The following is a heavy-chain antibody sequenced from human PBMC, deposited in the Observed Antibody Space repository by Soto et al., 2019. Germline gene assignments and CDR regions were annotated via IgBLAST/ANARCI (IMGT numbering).Heavy chain of an antibody. Sequence: GSLRLSCAASGFTFSSYRMNCVRQAPGKGLEWVSSISSSSSYIYYADSVKGRFTISRDNAKNTLYLQMNSLRAEDTAVYYCAKDSWAAAGNYYYYGMDVWGQGTTVTVSS. J-gene: IGHJ6*02. CDR3: AKDSWAAAGNYYYYGMDV. CDR1: GFTFSSYR. V-gene: IGHV3-21*01. D-gene: IGHD6-13*01. CDR2: ISSSSSYI.